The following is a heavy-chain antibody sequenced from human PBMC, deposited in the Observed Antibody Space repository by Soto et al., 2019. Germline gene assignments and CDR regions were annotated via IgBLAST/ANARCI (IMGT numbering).Heavy chain of an antibody. D-gene: IGHD2-15*01. Sequence: GSLRLSCAASGFSFNPYVMAWIRQPPGKGLEWIGYIYYSGSTNYNPSLKSRVTISVDTSKNQLSLKLSSVTAADTAVYYCAREYCSGGTCSSYFGHWGQGTLVTVSS. V-gene: IGHV4-59*01. CDR3: AREYCSGGTCSSYFGH. CDR2: IYYSGST. CDR1: GFSFNPYV. J-gene: IGHJ4*02.